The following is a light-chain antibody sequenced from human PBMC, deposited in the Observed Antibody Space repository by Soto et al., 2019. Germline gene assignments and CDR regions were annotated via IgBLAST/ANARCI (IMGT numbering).Light chain of an antibody. CDR2: AAS. Sequence: DIQMTQSPSSVFASVGDRVTMTCRASQGINSWLAWYQQKPGKAPKLLIYAASNLQSGVPSRFSGSGSGTDFTLTISNLQPEDFATYYCQQANSFPISFGQGTRLEIK. V-gene: IGKV1-12*01. CDR1: QGINSW. CDR3: QQANSFPIS. J-gene: IGKJ5*01.